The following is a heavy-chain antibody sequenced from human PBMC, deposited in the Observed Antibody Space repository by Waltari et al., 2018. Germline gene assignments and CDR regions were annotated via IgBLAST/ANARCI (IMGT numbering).Heavy chain of an antibody. D-gene: IGHD6-19*01. Sequence: QVQLQESGPGLVKPSETLSLTCAVSGYSISSGYYWGWIRQPPGKGLEWIGSIYHSGSTYYTPPLKSRVTISVDTSKNQFSLKLSSVTAADTAVYYCARVQTVAGIEYFDYWGQGTLVTVSS. CDR2: IYHSGST. CDR3: ARVQTVAGIEYFDY. J-gene: IGHJ4*02. V-gene: IGHV4-38-2*01. CDR1: GYSISSGYY.